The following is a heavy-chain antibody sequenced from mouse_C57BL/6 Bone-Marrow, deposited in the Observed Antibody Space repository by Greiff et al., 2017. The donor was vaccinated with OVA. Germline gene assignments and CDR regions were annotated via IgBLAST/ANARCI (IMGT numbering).Heavy chain of an antibody. Sequence: EVQLQQSGPGLVKPSQSLSLTCSVTGYSITSGYYWNWIRQFPGNKLEWMGYISYDGSNNYNPSLKNRISITRDTSKNQFFLKLNSVTTEDTATYYCAREEGDYGSSYPLTRYYFDYWGQGTTLTVSS. V-gene: IGHV3-6*01. D-gene: IGHD1-1*01. CDR1: GYSITSGYY. CDR2: ISYDGSN. CDR3: AREEGDYGSSYPLTRYYFDY. J-gene: IGHJ2*01.